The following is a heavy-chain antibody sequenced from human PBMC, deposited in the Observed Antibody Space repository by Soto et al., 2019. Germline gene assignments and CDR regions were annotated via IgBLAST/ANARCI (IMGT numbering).Heavy chain of an antibody. CDR3: ASEQLVRVYYYYYMDV. D-gene: IGHD6-13*01. CDR2: IIPILGIA. J-gene: IGHJ6*03. V-gene: IGHV1-69*02. CDR1: GGTFSSYT. Sequence: QVQLVQSGAEVKKPGSSVKVSCKASGGTFSSYTISWVRQAPGQGLEWMGRIIPILGIANYAQKFQGGVTITADKSTSTAYMELSSLRSEDTAVYYCASEQLVRVYYYYYMDVWGKGTTVTVSS.